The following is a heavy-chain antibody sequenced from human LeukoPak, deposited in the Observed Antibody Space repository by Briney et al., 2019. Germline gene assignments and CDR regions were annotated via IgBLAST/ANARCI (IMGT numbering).Heavy chain of an antibody. J-gene: IGHJ4*02. D-gene: IGHD4-17*01. CDR3: VRTSKYGDSGY. V-gene: IGHV3-23*01. CDR2: ISGSGGDT. Sequence: GRSLRLSCAASGFTFNNYGMSWVRQAPGKGLQWVSTISGSGGDTYYADSLKGRFTISRDNSKNTLYLQMNSLRAEDTAVYYCVRTSKYGDSGYWGQGTQVTVSS. CDR1: GFTFNNYG.